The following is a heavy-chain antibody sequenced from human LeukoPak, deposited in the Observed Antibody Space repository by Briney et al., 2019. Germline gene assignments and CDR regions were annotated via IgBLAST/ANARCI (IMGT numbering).Heavy chain of an antibody. V-gene: IGHV3-30-3*01. J-gene: IGHJ4*02. CDR3: ASKVATILDY. D-gene: IGHD5-24*01. Sequence: PGGSLRLSCAASGFTLSSYAMHWVRQAPGKGLEWVAVISYDGSDKYYADSVKGRFTIPRDNSKNTLYLQMNSLRAEDTAVYYCASKVATILDYWGQGTLVTVSS. CDR2: ISYDGSDK. CDR1: GFTLSSYA.